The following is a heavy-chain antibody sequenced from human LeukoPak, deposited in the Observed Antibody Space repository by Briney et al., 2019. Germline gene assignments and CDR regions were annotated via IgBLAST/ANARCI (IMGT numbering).Heavy chain of an antibody. D-gene: IGHD4-17*01. CDR2: TYYRFKWYN. V-gene: IGHV6-1*01. J-gene: IGHJ4*02. Sequence: SQTLSLTCAISGDSVFSNSAAWNWIRQSPSRGLEWLGRTYYRFKWYNDYAESVKSRITINTDTSKNQFSLQLNSVTPEDTAVYYCARHDYGDSSFDYWGQGTLVTVSS. CDR1: GDSVFSNSAA. CDR3: ARHDYGDSSFDY.